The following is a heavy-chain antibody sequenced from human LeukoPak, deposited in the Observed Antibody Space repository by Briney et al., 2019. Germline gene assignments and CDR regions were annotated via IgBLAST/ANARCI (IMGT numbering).Heavy chain of an antibody. V-gene: IGHV3-30*18. J-gene: IGHJ4*02. CDR2: ISYDGSDK. Sequence: GGSLRLSCAASGFTFSNYGMHWVRQTPGKGLEWVAVISYDGSDKYYVDSVKGRFTISRDNSKDTLYLQMNSLRAEDTALYYCVKRVYTSVSFDCWGQGTLVTVSS. CDR1: GFTFSNYG. CDR3: VKRVYTSVSFDC. D-gene: IGHD6-19*01.